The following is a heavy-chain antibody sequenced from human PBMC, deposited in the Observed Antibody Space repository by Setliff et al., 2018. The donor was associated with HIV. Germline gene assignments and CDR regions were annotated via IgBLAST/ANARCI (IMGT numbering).Heavy chain of an antibody. CDR1: GYSFINYG. CDR2: ISAYAGHT. D-gene: IGHD2-21*02. V-gene: IGHV1-18*01. CDR3: ARARLQGIVTAVGPRDNCLGP. Sequence: ASVKVSCKASGYSFINYGIAWVRQAPGQGLEWMGWISAYAGHTDYASRFLGRVTLTTDTSTSTAYMELRSLSSDDTAVYFCARARLQGIVTAVGPRDNCLGPWGQGTRVTVSS. J-gene: IGHJ5*02.